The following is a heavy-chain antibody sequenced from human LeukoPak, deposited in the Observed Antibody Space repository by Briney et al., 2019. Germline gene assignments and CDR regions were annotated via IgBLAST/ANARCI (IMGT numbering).Heavy chain of an antibody. CDR2: IIPILGIA. V-gene: IGHV1-69*04. D-gene: IGHD4-17*01. J-gene: IGHJ6*02. Sequence: SVKVSCKASGGTFSSYAISWVRQAPGQGLEWMGRIIPILGIANYAQKFQGRVTITADKSTSTAYMELNSLRSEDTAVYYCAREGDGDYYYGMDVWGQGTTVTVSS. CDR3: AREGDGDYYYGMDV. CDR1: GGTFSSYA.